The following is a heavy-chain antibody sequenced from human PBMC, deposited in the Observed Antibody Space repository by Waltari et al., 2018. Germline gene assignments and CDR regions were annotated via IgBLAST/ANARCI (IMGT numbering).Heavy chain of an antibody. J-gene: IGHJ6*02. V-gene: IGHV3-53*01. CDR2: IYSEGST. CDR1: GYTLTELS. CDR3: ARSQLWFGAYYYGMDV. D-gene: IGHD3-10*01. Sequence: VQLVQSGAEVKKPGASVKVSCKVSGYTLTELSMHWVRQAPGKGLEWVSVIYSEGSTYYADSVKGRFTISRDNSKNTLYLQMNSLRAEDTAVYYCARSQLWFGAYYYGMDVWGQGTTVTVSS.